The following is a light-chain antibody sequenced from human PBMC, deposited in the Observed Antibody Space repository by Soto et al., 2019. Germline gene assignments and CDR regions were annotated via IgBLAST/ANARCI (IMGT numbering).Light chain of an antibody. CDR3: QQFGSPWT. CDR2: GAS. V-gene: IGKV3-20*01. J-gene: IGKJ2*02. CDR1: QTVSSSY. Sequence: EIVLTQSPGTLSLSPGERATLSCRAGQTVSSSYLAWYQQKPGQAPRLLIHGASNRATGIPDRFSGSGSGTDFTLTISRLDPEDSAVYYCQQFGSPWTFGQGTRLEI.